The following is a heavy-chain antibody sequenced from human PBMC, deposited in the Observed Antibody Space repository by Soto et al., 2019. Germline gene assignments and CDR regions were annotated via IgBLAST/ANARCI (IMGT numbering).Heavy chain of an antibody. V-gene: IGHV4-59*02. Sequence: PSETLSLTCTVTGDSVNSYYWSWMRQPPGTGLECMGYVYYSGSTNYNPSPTSRVTISVDTSKNQISLSLKSATAADTAVYYCARAETSGIHYFDYWGQGSLVTVSS. CDR3: ARAETSGIHYFDY. CDR2: VYYSGST. CDR1: GDSVNSYY. J-gene: IGHJ4*02. D-gene: IGHD6-13*01.